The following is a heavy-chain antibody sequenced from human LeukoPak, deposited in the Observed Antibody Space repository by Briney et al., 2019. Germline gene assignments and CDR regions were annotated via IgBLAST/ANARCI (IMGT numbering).Heavy chain of an antibody. CDR2: ISGSGGST. J-gene: IGHJ1*01. Sequence: SGGSLRLSCAASGFTFSSYAMSWVRQAPGKGLEWVSAISGSGGSTYYADSVKGRFTISRDNSKNTLYLQMNSLRAEDTAVYYCAKDPSSGYVYFQHWGQGTLVTVSS. CDR3: AKDPSSGYVYFQH. D-gene: IGHD3-22*01. CDR1: GFTFSSYA. V-gene: IGHV3-23*01.